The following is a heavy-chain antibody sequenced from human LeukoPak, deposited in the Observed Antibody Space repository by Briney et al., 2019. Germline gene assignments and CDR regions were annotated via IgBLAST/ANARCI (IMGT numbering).Heavy chain of an antibody. J-gene: IGHJ4*02. D-gene: IGHD3-22*01. CDR3: ARSSTYYYDSSGYDY. V-gene: IGHV1-18*01. Sequence: ASVKVSCKASGYTFTSYGISWVRQAPGQGLEWMGWISAYNGNTNYAQKLQGRVTMTTDSSTSTAYMELRSLRSDDTAAYYCARSSTYYYDSSGYDYWGQGTLVTVSS. CDR2: ISAYNGNT. CDR1: GYTFTSYG.